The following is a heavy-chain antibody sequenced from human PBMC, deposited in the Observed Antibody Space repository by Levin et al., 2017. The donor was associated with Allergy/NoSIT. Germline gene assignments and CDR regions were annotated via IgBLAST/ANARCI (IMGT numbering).Heavy chain of an antibody. CDR1: GFTFSIYG. V-gene: IGHV3-30*18. J-gene: IGHJ6*03. Sequence: PGGSLRLSCAASGFTFSIYGIYWVRQAPGQGLEWVAIISSDGSYISYADSVKGRFTVSRDNSKNTLYLQMNSLRPEDTAVYYCTKGGDMDVWGKGTTVTVSS. D-gene: IGHD3-10*01. CDR2: ISSDGSYI. CDR3: TKGGDMDV.